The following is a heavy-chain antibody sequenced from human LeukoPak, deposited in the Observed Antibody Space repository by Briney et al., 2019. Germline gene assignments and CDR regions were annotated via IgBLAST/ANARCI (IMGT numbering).Heavy chain of an antibody. CDR3: AKPPRNTDSLWFGAPLDS. J-gene: IGHJ4*02. CDR1: GFTFSSYA. D-gene: IGHD3-10*01. Sequence: PGGSLRLSCAASGFTFSSYAMSWVRQAPGKGLEWVSAISGSGGSTYYADSVKGRFTISRDNSKNTLYLQMNSLRAEDTAVYYCAKPPRNTDSLWFGAPLDSGGQGTLVTVSS. CDR2: ISGSGGST. V-gene: IGHV3-23*01.